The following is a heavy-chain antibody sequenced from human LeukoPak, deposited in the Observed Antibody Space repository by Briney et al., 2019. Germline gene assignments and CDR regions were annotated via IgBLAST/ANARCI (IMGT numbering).Heavy chain of an antibody. D-gene: IGHD3-10*01. CDR3: AREMVRGVGGFDY. J-gene: IGHJ4*02. Sequence: PSETLSLTCTVSGGSISSGGYYWSWIRQPAGKGLEWIGRIYTSGSTNYNPSLKSRVTISVDTSKNQFSLKLSSVTAADTAVYYCAREMVRGVGGFDYWGQGTLVTVSS. CDR2: IYTSGST. CDR1: GGSISSGGYY. V-gene: IGHV4-61*02.